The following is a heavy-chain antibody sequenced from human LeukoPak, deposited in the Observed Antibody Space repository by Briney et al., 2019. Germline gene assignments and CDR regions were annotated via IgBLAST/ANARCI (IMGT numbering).Heavy chain of an antibody. V-gene: IGHV3-21*01. D-gene: IGHD6-13*01. CDR2: ISSSSSYI. CDR1: GFTFSSYS. J-gene: IGHJ4*02. CDR3: ARDRVWTVLY. Sequence: GGSLRLSCAASGFTFSSYSMNWVRQAPGKGLEWVSSISSSSSYIYYADSVKGRFTISRDNAKNSLYLHMNSLRAEDTARYYCARDRVWTVLYWGQGTLVTVSS.